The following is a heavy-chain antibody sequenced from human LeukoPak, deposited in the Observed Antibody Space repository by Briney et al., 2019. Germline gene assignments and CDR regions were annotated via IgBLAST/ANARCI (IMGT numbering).Heavy chain of an antibody. J-gene: IGHJ4*02. CDR2: IKQDGSEK. CDR1: GFTFSNYW. Sequence: GGSLRLSCAASGFTFSNYWMTWVRQAPGKGLEWVANIKQDGSEKYYVDSVKGRFTISRDNAKNSLYLQMNSLRAEDTAVYYCARAAGDYWGQGTLVTVSS. CDR3: ARAAGDY. V-gene: IGHV3-7*05. D-gene: IGHD6-13*01.